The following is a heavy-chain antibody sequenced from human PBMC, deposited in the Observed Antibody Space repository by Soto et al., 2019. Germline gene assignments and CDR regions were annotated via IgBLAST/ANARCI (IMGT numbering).Heavy chain of an antibody. Sequence: GGSLRLSCAASGFIFRNYAMSWVRQAPGKGLEWVSSIHGSGGTTYYADSVKGRFTTSRDNSKNTLYLQMNSLRAEDTAVYYCAKDPQQLIAYFDYWGQGTQVTVSS. CDR2: IHGSGGTT. CDR1: GFIFRNYA. D-gene: IGHD6-13*01. J-gene: IGHJ4*02. CDR3: AKDPQQLIAYFDY. V-gene: IGHV3-23*01.